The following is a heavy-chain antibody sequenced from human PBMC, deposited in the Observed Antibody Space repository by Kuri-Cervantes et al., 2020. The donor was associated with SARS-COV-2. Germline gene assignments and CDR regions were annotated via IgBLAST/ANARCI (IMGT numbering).Heavy chain of an antibody. V-gene: IGHV3-48*04. CDR1: GFTFSSYS. J-gene: IGHJ1*01. Sequence: GGSLRLSCAASGFTFSSYSMNWVRQAPGKGLEWVSYISSSSSTIYYADSVKGRFTISRDNAKNSLYLQMSSLRAEDTAVYYCARALGDSGSYHIQHWGQGTLVTVSS. CDR3: ARALGDSGSYHIQH. D-gene: IGHD1-26*01. CDR2: ISSSSSTI.